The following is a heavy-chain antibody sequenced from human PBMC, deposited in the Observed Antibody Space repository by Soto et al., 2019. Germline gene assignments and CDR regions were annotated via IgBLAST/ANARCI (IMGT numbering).Heavy chain of an antibody. CDR1: GFTFSSYG. Sequence: GGSLRLSCAASGFTFSSYGRHWVRQAPGKGLEWVAVIWYDGSNKYYADSVKGRFTISRDNSKNTLYLQMNSLRAEDTAVYYCARESGYRTPGYFQHWGQVTLVTVSS. V-gene: IGHV3-33*01. D-gene: IGHD3-3*01. CDR3: ARESGYRTPGYFQH. J-gene: IGHJ1*01. CDR2: IWYDGSNK.